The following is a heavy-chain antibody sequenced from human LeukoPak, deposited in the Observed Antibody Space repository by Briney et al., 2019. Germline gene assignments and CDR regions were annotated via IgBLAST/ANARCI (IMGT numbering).Heavy chain of an antibody. J-gene: IGHJ4*02. V-gene: IGHV4-31*03. Sequence: SETLSLTCTVSGGSISSGGYYWSWIRQHPGKGLEWIGYIYYSGSTYYNPSLKSRVTISVDTSKNQFSLKLSSVTAADTAVYYCAREPALGFFDYWGQGTLVTISS. CDR2: IYYSGST. CDR3: AREPALGFFDY. CDR1: GGSISSGGYY. D-gene: IGHD7-27*01.